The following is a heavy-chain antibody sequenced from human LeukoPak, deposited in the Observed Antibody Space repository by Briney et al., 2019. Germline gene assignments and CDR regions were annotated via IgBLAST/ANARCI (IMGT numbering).Heavy chain of an antibody. V-gene: IGHV3-30*02. D-gene: IGHD3-22*01. J-gene: IGHJ4*02. Sequence: GGSLRLSCAASGFTFSSYGMHWVRQAPGKGLEWVAFIRYDGSNKYYVDSVKGRFTISRDNSKNTLYLQMNSLRAEDTAVYYCAKVPLGYDSSGYPRYWGQGTLVTVSS. CDR2: IRYDGSNK. CDR3: AKVPLGYDSSGYPRY. CDR1: GFTFSSYG.